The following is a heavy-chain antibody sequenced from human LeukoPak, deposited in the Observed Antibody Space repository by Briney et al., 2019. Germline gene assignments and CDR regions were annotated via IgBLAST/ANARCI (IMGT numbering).Heavy chain of an antibody. CDR3: TRESLYVPRWFDP. CDR1: GYTFTSYD. Sequence: APVKVSCKASGYTFTSYDINWVRQAPGQGLEWMGWMNPNSGNTGYAQKFQGRVTMTRDTSINTAYMELNTLISEDTAVYYCTRESLYVPRWFDPWGQGTLVTVSS. J-gene: IGHJ5*02. V-gene: IGHV1-8*01. CDR2: MNPNSGNT. D-gene: IGHD5/OR15-5a*01.